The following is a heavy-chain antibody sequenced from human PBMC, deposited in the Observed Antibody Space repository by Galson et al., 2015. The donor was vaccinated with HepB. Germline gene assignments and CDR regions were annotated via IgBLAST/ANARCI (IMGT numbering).Heavy chain of an antibody. J-gene: IGHJ4*02. D-gene: IGHD3-22*01. CDR1: GGSISSSSYY. V-gene: IGHV4-39*07. Sequence: LSLTCTVSGGSISSSSYYWGWIRQPPGKGLEWIGSIYYSGSTYYNPSLKSRVTISVYTSKNQFSLKLSSVTAADTAVYYCASQTYYYDSSGYYWGQGTLVTVSS. CDR3: ASQTYYYDSSGYY. CDR2: IYYSGST.